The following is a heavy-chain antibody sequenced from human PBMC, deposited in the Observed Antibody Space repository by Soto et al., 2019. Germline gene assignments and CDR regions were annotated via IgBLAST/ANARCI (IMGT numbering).Heavy chain of an antibody. D-gene: IGHD5-18*01. Sequence: EVQLVESGGGLVKPGGSLRLSCAASGFTFSSYTMNWVRQAPGKGLEWVSSISGSSTYIFYADSVKGRFTMSRDNAKNSLYLQMISLRGEDTAVYYCATAPREYNYGGYCDYWGQGTLFTVSS. CDR3: ATAPREYNYGGYCDY. J-gene: IGHJ4*02. CDR1: GFTFSSYT. V-gene: IGHV3-21*01. CDR2: ISGSSTYI.